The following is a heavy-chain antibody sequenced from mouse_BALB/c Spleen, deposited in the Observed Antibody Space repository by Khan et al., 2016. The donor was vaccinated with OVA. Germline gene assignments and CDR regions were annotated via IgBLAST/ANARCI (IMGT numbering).Heavy chain of an antibody. CDR3: ARWGGSSGYSDY. V-gene: IGHV1-7*01. D-gene: IGHD3-1*01. CDR1: GYTFTSYW. Sequence: QIQLVQSGAELAKPGASVKMSCKASGYTFTSYWMHWVKQRPGQGLEWIGYINPSTGYTEYNQKFKDKAPLTADKSSSTAYMQLSSLTSEDSAVYDCARWGGSSGYSDYWGQGTTLTVSS. CDR2: INPSTGYT. J-gene: IGHJ2*01.